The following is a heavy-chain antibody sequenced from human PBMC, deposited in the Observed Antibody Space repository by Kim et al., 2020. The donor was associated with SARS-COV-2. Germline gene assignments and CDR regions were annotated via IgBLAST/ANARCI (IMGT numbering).Heavy chain of an antibody. V-gene: IGHV4-31*03. CDR2: IYYSGST. CDR1: GGSISSGGYY. CDR3: ARDLGGGKSPDYGMDV. Sequence: SETLSLTCTVSGGSISSGGYYWSWIRQHPGKGLEWIGYIYYSGSTYYNPSLKSRVTISVDTSKNQFSLKLSSVTAADTAVYYCARDLGGGKSPDYGMDVWGQGTTVTLSS. D-gene: IGHD2-15*01. J-gene: IGHJ6*02.